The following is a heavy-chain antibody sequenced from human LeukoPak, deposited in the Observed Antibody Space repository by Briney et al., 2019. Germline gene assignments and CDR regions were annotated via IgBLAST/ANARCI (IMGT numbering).Heavy chain of an antibody. J-gene: IGHJ4*02. CDR1: GFTFSSYA. Sequence: GGSLRLSCAASGFTFSSYAMHWVRQAPGKGLEWVAVISYDGSNKYYADSVKGRFTISRDNSKNTLYLQMNSLRAEDTAVYYCASPLGFGGVIVAPFDYWAREPWSPSPQ. D-gene: IGHD3-16*02. CDR3: ASPLGFGGVIVAPFDY. CDR2: ISYDGSNK. V-gene: IGHV3-30*04.